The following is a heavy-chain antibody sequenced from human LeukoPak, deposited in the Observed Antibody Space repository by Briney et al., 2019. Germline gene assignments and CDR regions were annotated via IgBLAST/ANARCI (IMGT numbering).Heavy chain of an antibody. V-gene: IGHV3-53*01. Sequence: GGSLRLSCAASGFIVSNNYMSWVRQAPGKGLEWVSVIYPDGRTYYADSVKGRFTISRDNSKNTLFLQMNSLRAEDTAVYYCVRRAGAYSHPYDYWGQGTLVTVSS. J-gene: IGHJ4*02. CDR3: VRRAGAYSHPYDY. CDR1: GFIVSNNY. D-gene: IGHD4/OR15-4a*01. CDR2: IYPDGRT.